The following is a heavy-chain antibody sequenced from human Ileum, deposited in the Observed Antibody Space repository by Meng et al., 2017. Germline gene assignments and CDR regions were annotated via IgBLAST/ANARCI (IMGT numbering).Heavy chain of an antibody. J-gene: IGHJ5*02. V-gene: IGHV4-34*01. CDR3: ARRVGATPYAYNWLDP. Sequence: VHVQPCCAGLLEPVAPWSCTCRFFCRSFSCLCLSWSRHPPRKGLEWIWEIDHSGGTNYNPSLKNRVTISVDTSNNRFSLKLSSVKAADTALYFCARRVGATPYAYNWLDPWGQGTLVTVSS. CDR1: CRSFSCLC. D-gene: IGHD1-26*01. CDR2: IDHSGGT.